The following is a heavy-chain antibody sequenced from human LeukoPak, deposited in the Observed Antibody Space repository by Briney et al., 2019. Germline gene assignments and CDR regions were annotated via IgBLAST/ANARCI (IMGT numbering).Heavy chain of an antibody. CDR2: ISYDGSNE. J-gene: IGHJ4*02. CDR1: GFTFSSYV. V-gene: IGHV3-30*04. D-gene: IGHD5-18*01. CDR3: ARGIGYNYGVGFDY. Sequence: PGRSLRLSCAASGFTFSSYVMHWVRQAPGKGLEWVAIISYDGSNEYYADSVKGRFTISRDNAKNTLYLQMNSLGAEDTAVYYCARGIGYNYGVGFDYWGQGTLVTVSS.